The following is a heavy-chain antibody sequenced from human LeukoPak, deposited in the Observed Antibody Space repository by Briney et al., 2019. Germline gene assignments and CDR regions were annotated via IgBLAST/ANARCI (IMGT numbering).Heavy chain of an antibody. CDR2: TRNKANSYTT. Sequence: LSLTCVVSGGSISSNTWWSWVRQPPNKGLEWVGRTRNKANSYTTEYAASVKGRFTISRDDSKNSLYLQMNSLKTEDTAVYYCARASYDYGDYFDYWGQGTLVTVSS. D-gene: IGHD4-17*01. V-gene: IGHV3-72*01. CDR3: ARASYDYGDYFDY. J-gene: IGHJ4*02. CDR1: GGSISSNT.